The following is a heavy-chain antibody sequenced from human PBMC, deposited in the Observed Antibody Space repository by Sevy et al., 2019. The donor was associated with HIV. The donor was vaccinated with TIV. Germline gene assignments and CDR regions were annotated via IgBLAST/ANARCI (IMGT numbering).Heavy chain of an antibody. CDR3: ARDDPVMNAFDI. V-gene: IGHV4-61*08. CDR1: GGSVNSGDYY. D-gene: IGHD3-16*01. Sequence: SETLSLTCTVSGGSVNSGDYYWSWIRQPPGKGLEWLGYIYYSGSSNYNPSLKSRVTISLVTSKNQFSLKMSSVTTADTAVYYCARDDPVMNAFDIWGQGTMVTVSS. J-gene: IGHJ3*02. CDR2: IYYSGSS.